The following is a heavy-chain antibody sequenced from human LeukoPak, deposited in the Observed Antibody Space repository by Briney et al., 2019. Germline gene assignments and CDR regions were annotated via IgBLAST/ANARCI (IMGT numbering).Heavy chain of an antibody. J-gene: IGHJ4*02. CDR1: GFTFSSYA. CDR3: AKDRHGDHGYFDY. D-gene: IGHD4-17*01. CDR2: ISGSGGST. V-gene: IGHV3-23*01. Sequence: GGSLRLSCAASGFTFSSYAMSWVRHAPRKRLECVSAISGSGGSTYYADSVKGRFTISRDNSKNTLYLQMNSLRAEDTAVYYCAKDRHGDHGYFDYWGQGTLVTVSS.